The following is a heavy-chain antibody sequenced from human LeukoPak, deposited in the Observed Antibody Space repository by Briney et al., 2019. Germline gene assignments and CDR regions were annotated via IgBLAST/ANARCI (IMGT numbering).Heavy chain of an antibody. CDR1: GVSLGSSSYY. V-gene: IGHV4-39*07. Sequence: SETLSLTCSVSGVSLGSSSYYWAWIRQPPGKGLEWIANVYFSGSSYYSRSLKSRVTISIDTSKNQFSLTLNSVTAADTAVYYCARLVPPGSFDYWGQGTLVTVSS. D-gene: IGHD6-6*01. CDR3: ARLVPPGSFDY. J-gene: IGHJ4*02. CDR2: VYFSGSS.